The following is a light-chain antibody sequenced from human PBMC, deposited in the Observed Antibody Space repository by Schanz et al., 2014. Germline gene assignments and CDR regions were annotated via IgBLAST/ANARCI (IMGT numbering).Light chain of an antibody. CDR3: SSYTSSSTPRVV. CDR1: SSDVGGYNY. CDR2: DVS. V-gene: IGLV2-14*01. Sequence: QSVLTQPPSASGSPGQSVTISCTGTSSDVGGYNYVSWYQQHPGKAPKLMIYDVSNRPSGVSNRFSGSKSGNTASLTISGLQAEDEADYYCSSYTSSSTPRVVFGGGTKLTV. J-gene: IGLJ2*01.